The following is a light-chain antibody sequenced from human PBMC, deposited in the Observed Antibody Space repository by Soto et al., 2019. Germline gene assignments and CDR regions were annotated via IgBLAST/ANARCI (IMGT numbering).Light chain of an antibody. CDR2: EVS. CDR3: TSYTGDDFTFV. J-gene: IGLJ1*01. Sequence: QSALTQPPSASGSLGQSVTISCTGTSSDIGTYDYVSWYQQHPGRAPKLISFEVSKRPLGVPDRFSGSKSGNTASLIVSGLQPDDEAEYHCTSYTGDDFTFVFGTGTKLTVL. V-gene: IGLV2-8*01. CDR1: SSDIGTYDY.